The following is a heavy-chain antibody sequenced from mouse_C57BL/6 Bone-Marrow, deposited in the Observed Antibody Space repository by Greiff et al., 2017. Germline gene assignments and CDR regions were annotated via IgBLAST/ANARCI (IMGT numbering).Heavy chain of an antibody. J-gene: IGHJ3*01. Sequence: EVQLQQSGPVLVKPGASVKMSCKASGYTFTDYYMNWVKQSHGKSLEWIGVINPYNGGTSSNQKFKGKATLTVDKSSSTAYMELNSLTSEDSAVYYCARDGSSYDWFAYWGQGTLVTVSA. D-gene: IGHD1-1*01. CDR2: INPYNGGT. V-gene: IGHV1-19*01. CDR1: GYTFTDYY. CDR3: ARDGSSYDWFAY.